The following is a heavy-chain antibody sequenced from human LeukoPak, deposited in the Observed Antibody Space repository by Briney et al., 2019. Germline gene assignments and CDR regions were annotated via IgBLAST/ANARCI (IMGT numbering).Heavy chain of an antibody. D-gene: IGHD4-17*01. Sequence: GASVKVSCKASGYTFTSYGISWVRQAPGQGHEWMGWISAYNGNTNYAQKLQGRVTMTTDTSTSAAYMELRSLRSDDTAVYYCAREIGYGDSRWFDPWGQGTLVTVSS. CDR2: ISAYNGNT. CDR3: AREIGYGDSRWFDP. CDR1: GYTFTSYG. J-gene: IGHJ5*02. V-gene: IGHV1-18*01.